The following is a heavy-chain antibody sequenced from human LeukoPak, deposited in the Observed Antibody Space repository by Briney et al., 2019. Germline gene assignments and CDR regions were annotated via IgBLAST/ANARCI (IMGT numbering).Heavy chain of an antibody. J-gene: IGHJ4*02. D-gene: IGHD5-24*01. V-gene: IGHV1-2*02. Sequence: ASVKVSCKASGYTFTGYYMHWVRQAPGHGLEWMGWINPNSGATNYAQKFQGRVTMTRDTSISTAYMELSRLRSDDTAVYYCAREVTRWLQEIHYWGQGTLVTVSS. CDR1: GYTFTGYY. CDR3: AREVTRWLQEIHY. CDR2: INPNSGAT.